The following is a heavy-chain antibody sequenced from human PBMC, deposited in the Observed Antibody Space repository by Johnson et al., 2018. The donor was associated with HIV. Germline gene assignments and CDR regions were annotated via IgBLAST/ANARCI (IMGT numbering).Heavy chain of an antibody. CDR2: IKSKTDGGTT. CDR1: GFTFRSYA. CDR3: STGFSSWAFDI. Sequence: VQLVESGGGVVQPGGSLRVSCAASGFTFRSYAMHWVRQAPGKGLEWVGRIKSKTDGGTTDYAAPVKGKFSISRDDSKNTLYLQMNSLKTEDTAVYYCSTGFSSWAFDIWGQGTMVTVSS. D-gene: IGHD6-13*01. J-gene: IGHJ3*02. V-gene: IGHV3-15*05.